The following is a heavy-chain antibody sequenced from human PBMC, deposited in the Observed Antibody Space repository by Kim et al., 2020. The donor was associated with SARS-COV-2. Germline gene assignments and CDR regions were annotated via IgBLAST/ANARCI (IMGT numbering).Heavy chain of an antibody. V-gene: IGHV3-48*03. J-gene: IGHJ4*02. D-gene: IGHD6-19*01. Sequence: GGSLRLSCAASGFTFSSYEMHWVRQAPGKGLEWVSYISSSGSSIYYADSVKGRFTVSRDNAKNSLYLQMNSLRAEDTAVYYCAREDSSGWSRVDYWGQGTLVTVSS. CDR3: AREDSSGWSRVDY. CDR2: ISSSGSSI. CDR1: GFTFSSYE.